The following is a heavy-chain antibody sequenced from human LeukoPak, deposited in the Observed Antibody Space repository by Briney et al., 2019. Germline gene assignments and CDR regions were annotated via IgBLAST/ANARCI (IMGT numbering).Heavy chain of an antibody. CDR2: INHSGST. J-gene: IGHJ4*02. V-gene: IGHV4-34*01. CDR1: GGSFSGYY. Sequence: PSETLSLTCAVYGGSFSGYYWSWIRQPPGKGLEWIGEINHSGSTNYNPSLKSRVTISVDTSKNQFSLKLSSVTAADTAVYYCARTVIKGWLRVLDYWGQGTLVTVSS. CDR3: ARTVIKGWLRVLDY. D-gene: IGHD2-21*01.